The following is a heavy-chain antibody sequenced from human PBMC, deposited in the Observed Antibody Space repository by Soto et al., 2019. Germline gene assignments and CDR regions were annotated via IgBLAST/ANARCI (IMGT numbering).Heavy chain of an antibody. D-gene: IGHD3-10*01. CDR2: INPNSGGT. V-gene: IGHV1-2*04. J-gene: IGHJ4*02. CDR1: GYTFTGYY. CDR3: ARDLGGDFDY. Sequence: QVQLVQSGAEVKKPGASVKVSCKASGYTFTGYYMHWVRQAPGQGLEWMGWINPNSGGTNYAQKCQGWVTMTRDTSISAAYMELSRLRSDDTAVYYCARDLGGDFDYWGQGTLVTVSS.